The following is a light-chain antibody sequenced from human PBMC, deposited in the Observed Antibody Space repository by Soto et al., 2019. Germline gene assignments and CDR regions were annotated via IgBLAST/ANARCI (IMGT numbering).Light chain of an antibody. CDR2: KAS. CDR1: QSISSW. V-gene: IGKV1-5*03. Sequence: DIQMTQSPSTLSASVGDRVTITCRASQSISSWLAWYQQKPGKAPKLLIYKASSLESGVPSRFGGSGSGTEFTLTISSLQPDDFASYYCQQYGSYSPWTFGQGTKVEIK. J-gene: IGKJ1*01. CDR3: QQYGSYSPWT.